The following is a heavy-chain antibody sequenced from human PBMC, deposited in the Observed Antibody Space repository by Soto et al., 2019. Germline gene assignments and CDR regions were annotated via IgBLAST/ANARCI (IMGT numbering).Heavy chain of an antibody. CDR1: GGSFSGYY. CDR3: ARGHRGYSSSWYGY. J-gene: IGHJ4*02. D-gene: IGHD6-13*01. CDR2: INHSGST. Sequence: QVQLQQWGAGLLKPSETLSLTCAVYGGSFSGYYWSWVRQPPGKGLEWIGEINHSGSTNYNPSLMSRVTISVDTSKNQFSLKLSSVTAADTAVYYCARGHRGYSSSWYGYWGQGTLVTVSS. V-gene: IGHV4-34*01.